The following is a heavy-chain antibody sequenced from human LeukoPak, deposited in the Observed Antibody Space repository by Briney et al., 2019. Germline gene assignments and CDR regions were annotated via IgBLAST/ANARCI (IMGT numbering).Heavy chain of an antibody. D-gene: IGHD6-6*01. J-gene: IGHJ4*02. CDR3: ARRKAVRPRDYYFDY. V-gene: IGHV4-59*01. Sequence: SETLSLTCTVSGGSISSYYWSWIRQPPGKGLEWIGYVYYSGSTNYNPSLKSRVTISVDTSKNQFSLKLSSVTAADTAVYYCARRKAVRPRDYYFDYWGQGTLVTVSS. CDR1: GGSISSYY. CDR2: VYYSGST.